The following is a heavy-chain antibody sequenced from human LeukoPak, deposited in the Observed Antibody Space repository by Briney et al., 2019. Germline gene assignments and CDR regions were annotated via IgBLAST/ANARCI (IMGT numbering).Heavy chain of an antibody. Sequence: ASVKVSCKPSGYTFTGYYMHWVRQAPGQGLEWMGWINPNSGGTNYAQKFQGRVTMTRDTSISTAYMELSRLRSDDTAVYYCAKGDSSSVPQKGPDYWGQGTLVTVSS. CDR3: AKGDSSSVPQKGPDY. V-gene: IGHV1-2*02. D-gene: IGHD6-13*01. J-gene: IGHJ4*02. CDR2: INPNSGGT. CDR1: GYTFTGYY.